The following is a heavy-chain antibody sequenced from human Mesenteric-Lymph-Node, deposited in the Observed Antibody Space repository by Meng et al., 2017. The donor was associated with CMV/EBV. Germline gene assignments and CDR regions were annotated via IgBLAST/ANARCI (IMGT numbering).Heavy chain of an antibody. V-gene: IGHV3-9*01. CDR3: ARDYSATGGFDY. D-gene: IGHD2-15*01. J-gene: IGHJ4*02. CDR2: ISWNSAGI. CDR1: GFTFEEDA. Sequence: SLKISCAASGFTFEEDAMHWVRQAPGKGLEWVAGISWNSAGIGYADSVKGRFTISRDNAKNSLYLQMTSLRADDTAVYYCARDYSATGGFDYWGQGTLVTVSS.